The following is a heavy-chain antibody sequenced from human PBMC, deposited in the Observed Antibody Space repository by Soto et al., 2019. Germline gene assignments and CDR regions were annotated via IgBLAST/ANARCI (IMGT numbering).Heavy chain of an antibody. CDR1: GYTFTSYA. V-gene: IGHV1-3*01. D-gene: IGHD3-10*01. Sequence: QVQLVQSGAEVQKPGASVKVSCKASGYTFTSYAMHWVRQAPGQRLEWMGWINAGNGNTKYSQKFQGRVTITRDTSASTAYMELSSLRSEDTAVYYCARRSMVRGVINGMDVWCQGTTVTVSS. CDR3: ARRSMVRGVINGMDV. CDR2: INAGNGNT. J-gene: IGHJ6*02.